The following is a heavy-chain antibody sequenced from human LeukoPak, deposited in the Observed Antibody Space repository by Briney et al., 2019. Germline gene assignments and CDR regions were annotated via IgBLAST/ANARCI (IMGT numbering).Heavy chain of an antibody. J-gene: IGHJ6*03. CDR2: IYTSGST. V-gene: IGHV4-61*02. D-gene: IGHD3-3*01. CDR1: GGSISSGSFY. CDR3: ARSYYDFSSGNYYYYYMDV. Sequence: SQTLSLTCTVSGGSISSGSFYWSWIRQPAGKGLEWIGRIYTSGSTNYNPSLKSRVTISVDTSKNQFSLKLSSVTAADTTVYYCARSYYDFSSGNYYYYYMDVWGKGTTVTVSS.